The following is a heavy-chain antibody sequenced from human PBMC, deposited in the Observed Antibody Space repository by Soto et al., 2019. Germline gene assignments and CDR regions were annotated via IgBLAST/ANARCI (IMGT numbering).Heavy chain of an antibody. CDR3: ARGFYYYYDSSGYYSGFDY. CDR1: GGSVSSGSYY. Sequence: SETLSLTCTVSGGSVSSGSYYWNWIRQSPGKGLEWIGKIKHSGSSNYNPSLRSRVSISVDMSKNQFSLRLTSVTAADTAVYYCARGFYYYYDSSGYYSGFDYWGQGTLVTVSS. V-gene: IGHV4-39*07. J-gene: IGHJ4*02. D-gene: IGHD3-22*01. CDR2: IKHSGSS.